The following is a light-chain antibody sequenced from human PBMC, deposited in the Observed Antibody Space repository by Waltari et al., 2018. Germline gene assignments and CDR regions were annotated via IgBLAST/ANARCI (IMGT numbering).Light chain of an antibody. V-gene: IGKV4-1*01. CDR2: WAS. CDR1: QNLLHANNKNY. J-gene: IGKJ2*03. Sequence: DIVVTQSPDSLAVSLVERATINCKSSQNLLHANNKNYLAWYQVKPGHPPKLLFSWASVRESGVPDRFSGSGSGTEFTLSISSLQAEDVALYYCQHYYGRPPHSFGRGTKLEIK. CDR3: QHYYGRPPHS.